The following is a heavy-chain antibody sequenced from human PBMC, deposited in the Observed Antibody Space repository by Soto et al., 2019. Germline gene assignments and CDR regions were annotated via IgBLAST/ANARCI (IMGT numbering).Heavy chain of an antibody. Sequence: PSETLSLTCTVSGGSMSSYYWTWLRQSPGRGLEWIGYISYSGSTYYNPSLKSRVTISAGTSKNQFSLRMNSMIAADTAVYYCARADPDASVGYWGQGTLVTVSS. J-gene: IGHJ4*02. CDR3: ARADPDASVGY. D-gene: IGHD2-15*01. CDR1: GGSMSSYY. CDR2: ISYSGST. V-gene: IGHV4-59*01.